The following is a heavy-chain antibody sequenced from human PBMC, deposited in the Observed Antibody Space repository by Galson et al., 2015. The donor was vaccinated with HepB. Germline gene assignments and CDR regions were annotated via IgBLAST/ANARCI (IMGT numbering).Heavy chain of an antibody. J-gene: IGHJ4*02. V-gene: IGHV4-34*01. CDR2: INHSGST. Sequence: SETLSLTCAVYGGSFSGYYWSWIRQPPGKGLEWIGEINHSGSTNYNPSLKSRVTISVDTSKNQFSLKLSSVTAADTAVYYCAMGWYSSGWYVGYYFDYWGQGTLVTVSS. D-gene: IGHD6-19*01. CDR1: GGSFSGYY. CDR3: AMGWYSSGWYVGYYFDY.